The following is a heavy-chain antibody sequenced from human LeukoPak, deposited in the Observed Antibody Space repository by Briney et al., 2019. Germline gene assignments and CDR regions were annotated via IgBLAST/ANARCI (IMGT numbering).Heavy chain of an antibody. CDR3: ARDGEITIFGVGDFDY. CDR2: ISSSSSYI. Sequence: PGGSLRLSCAASGFTFSSYSMNWVRQAPGQGLEWVSSISSSSSYIYYADSVKGRFTISRDNAKNSLYLQMNSLRAEDTAVYYCARDGEITIFGVGDFDYWGQGTLVTVSS. J-gene: IGHJ4*02. V-gene: IGHV3-21*01. D-gene: IGHD3-3*01. CDR1: GFTFSSYS.